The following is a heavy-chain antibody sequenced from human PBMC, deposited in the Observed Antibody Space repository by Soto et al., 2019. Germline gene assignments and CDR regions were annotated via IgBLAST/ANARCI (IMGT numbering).Heavy chain of an antibody. CDR1: GFTFSIYA. CDR3: ARDPGAAAATGYFKH. V-gene: IGHV3-30-3*01. D-gene: IGHD6-13*01. J-gene: IGHJ1*01. Sequence: QVQLMESGGGVVQPGRSLRLSCAAPGFTFSIYAMHWVRQAPGQGLEWVAVISDDGINKYYADSVKGRFTISRDNSKNTLYLQMKSLRADDTAVYFCARDPGAAAATGYFKHWGQGSPVTVSS. CDR2: ISDDGINK.